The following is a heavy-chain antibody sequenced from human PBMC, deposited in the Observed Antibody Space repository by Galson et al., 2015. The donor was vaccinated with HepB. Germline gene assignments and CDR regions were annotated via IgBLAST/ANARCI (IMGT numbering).Heavy chain of an antibody. D-gene: IGHD6-13*01. J-gene: IGHJ6*03. CDR2: IYYSGST. CDR3: ARLPPGRAAGGSSTNYYYYYMDV. CDR1: TGSISSSSYY. Sequence: TLSLTCTVSTGSISSSSYYWGWIRQPPGKGLEWIGSIYYSGSTYYNPSLKSRGTISVDTSKNQFSLKLSSVTAADTAVYYCARLPPGRAAGGSSTNYYYYYMDVWGKGTTVTVSS. V-gene: IGHV4-39*01.